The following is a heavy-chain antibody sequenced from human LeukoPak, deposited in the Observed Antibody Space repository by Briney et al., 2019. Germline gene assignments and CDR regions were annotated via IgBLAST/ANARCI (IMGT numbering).Heavy chain of an antibody. J-gene: IGHJ4*02. V-gene: IGHV4-61*08. CDR2: IYYSGST. CDR3: ARRSTSSWYLFDY. Sequence: PSETLSLTCTVSGGSVSSGDYYWSWIRQPPGKGLEWIGYIYYSGSTNYNPSLKSRVTISVDTSKNQFSLKLSSVTAADTAVYYCARRSTSSWYLFDYWGQGTLVTVSS. D-gene: IGHD6-13*01. CDR1: GGSVSSGDYY.